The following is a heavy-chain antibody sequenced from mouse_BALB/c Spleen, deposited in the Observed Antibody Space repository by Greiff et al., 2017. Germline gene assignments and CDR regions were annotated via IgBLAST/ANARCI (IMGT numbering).Heavy chain of an antibody. V-gene: IGHV3-6*02. CDR3: AREWNSYYFDY. CDR2: ISYDGSN. Sequence: EVKLEESGPGLVKPSQSLSLTCSVTGYSITSGYYWYWIRQFPGNKLEWMGYISYDGSNNYNPSLKNRISITRDTSKNQFFLRLNSVTTEDTATYYCAREWNSYYFDYWGQGTTLTVSS. J-gene: IGHJ2*01. CDR1: GYSITSGYY.